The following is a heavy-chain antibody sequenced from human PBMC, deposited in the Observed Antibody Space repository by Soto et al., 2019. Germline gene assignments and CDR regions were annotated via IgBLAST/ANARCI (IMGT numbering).Heavy chain of an antibody. CDR1: GDSLSSGGHY. D-gene: IGHD3-9*01. J-gene: IGHJ4*02. CDR2: IYDSVNT. Sequence: SETLSLTCTVSGDSLSSGGHYWSWIRQHPGKGLEWIGHIYDSVNTYYNPSLRSRVTISADMSKNQFSLNLRSVTAADTAVYYCARVDHREYFAILTDYWGQGTLVTVSS. V-gene: IGHV4-31*03. CDR3: ARVDHREYFAILTDY.